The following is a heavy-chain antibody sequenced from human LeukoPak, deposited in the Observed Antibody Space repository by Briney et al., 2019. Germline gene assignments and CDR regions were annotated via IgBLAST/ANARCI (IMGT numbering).Heavy chain of an antibody. J-gene: IGHJ4*02. D-gene: IGHD2-2*01. V-gene: IGHV3-21*01. CDR2: ISSSSSYI. Sequence: GGSLRLSCAASGFTFSSYSMNWVRQAPGKGLEWVSSISSSSSYIYYADSVKDRFTISRDNAKNSLYLQMNSLRAEDTAVYYCAREVPAAHFDYWGQGTLVTVSS. CDR1: GFTFSSYS. CDR3: AREVPAAHFDY.